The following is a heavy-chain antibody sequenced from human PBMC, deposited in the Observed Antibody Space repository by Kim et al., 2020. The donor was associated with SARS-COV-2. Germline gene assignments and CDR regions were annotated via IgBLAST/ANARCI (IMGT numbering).Heavy chain of an antibody. J-gene: IGHJ6*02. Sequence: GGSLRLSCAASGFTFSSYDMHWVRQTTGEGLEWVSAIDVAGVTYYTGSVKGRFTISRDNAKNSLYLQMNSLRAGDTGVYFCARRNRETSYGMDVWGQGTT. D-gene: IGHD1-1*01. CDR2: IDVAGVT. V-gene: IGHV3-13*01. CDR1: GFTFSSYD. CDR3: ARRNRETSYGMDV.